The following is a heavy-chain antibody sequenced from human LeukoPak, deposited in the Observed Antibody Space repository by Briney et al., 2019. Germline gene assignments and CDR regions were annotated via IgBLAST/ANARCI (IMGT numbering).Heavy chain of an antibody. D-gene: IGHD3-10*01. CDR2: IYTSGST. CDR1: GGSISSYY. J-gene: IGHJ4*02. V-gene: IGHV4-4*07. Sequence: SETLSLTCTVSGGSISSYYWSWIRQPAGKGLEWIGRIYTSGSTNYNPSLKSRVTLSVDTSKNQFSLKLSSVTAADTAVYFCARIYAGGSFFDYWGQGTLVTVSS. CDR3: ARIYAGGSFFDY.